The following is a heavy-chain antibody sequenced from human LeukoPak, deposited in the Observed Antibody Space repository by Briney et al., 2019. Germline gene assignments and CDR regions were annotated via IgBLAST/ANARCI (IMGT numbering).Heavy chain of an antibody. D-gene: IGHD2-2*02. Sequence: GGSLRLSCAASGFTFSIYAMNWVRQAPGKGLEWISAISFSGGSTYYADSVKGRFTISRDSSKNTLYLQMNSLRVEDTAVYYCAKSQPAAISWFDPWGQGTLVTVSS. CDR3: AKSQPAAISWFDP. CDR2: ISFSGGST. CDR1: GFTFSIYA. J-gene: IGHJ5*02. V-gene: IGHV3-23*01.